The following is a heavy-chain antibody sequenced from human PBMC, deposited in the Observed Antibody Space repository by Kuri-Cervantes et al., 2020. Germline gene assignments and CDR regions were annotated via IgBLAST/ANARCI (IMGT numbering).Heavy chain of an antibody. CDR2: IYSSGST. Sequence: GSLRLSCTVSGGSINNYYWSWIRLPPGKGLEWIGYIYSSGSTNYNPSLKSRVTISVDTSKNQFSLKLSSVTAADTAVYYCARVGSRRASHFDYWGQGTLVTVSS. CDR1: GGSINNYY. D-gene: IGHD2-15*01. V-gene: IGHV4-4*08. CDR3: ARVGSRRASHFDY. J-gene: IGHJ4*02.